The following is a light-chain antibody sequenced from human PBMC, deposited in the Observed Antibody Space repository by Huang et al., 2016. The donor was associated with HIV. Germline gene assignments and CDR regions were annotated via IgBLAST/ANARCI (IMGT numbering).Light chain of an antibody. J-gene: IGKJ4*01. CDR3: QEFNNFSLT. V-gene: IGKV1D-13*01. CDR1: PGIGST. Sequence: AIHLTQSPSSLSASVGDRVTITCRASPGIGSTLAWYQQKPGNPPKRLIYDASTLKSGVPSRFSGSGSGTDFTLTISILQPEDFAVYYCQEFNNFSLTFGGGTKVEIK. CDR2: DAS.